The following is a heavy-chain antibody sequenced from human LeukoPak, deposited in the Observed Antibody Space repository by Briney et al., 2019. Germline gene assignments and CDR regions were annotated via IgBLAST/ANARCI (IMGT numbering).Heavy chain of an antibody. Sequence: GGSLRLSCAASGFTVSSNYMSWVRQAPGKGLEWVSVIYSGGSTYYADSVKGRFTISRDNAKNSLYLQMNSLRAEDTAVYYRARDFPRPPYDFWSGYFPDNWGQGTLVTVSS. CDR1: GFTVSSNY. D-gene: IGHD3-3*01. J-gene: IGHJ4*02. CDR3: ARDFPRPPYDFWSGYFPDN. CDR2: IYSGGST. V-gene: IGHV3-53*01.